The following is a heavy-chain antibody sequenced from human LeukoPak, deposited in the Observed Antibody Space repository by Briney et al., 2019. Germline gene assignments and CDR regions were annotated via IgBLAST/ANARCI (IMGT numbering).Heavy chain of an antibody. Sequence: GSLRLSCAASGFTFSSYWMHWVRQAPGKGLVWVSRINRDGSTTTYADSVKGRFTVSRDNAKNTLNLQMNSLRAEDTAVYYCARGGDYYDSSGYFWRPAEIDYWGQGTLVTVSS. CDR3: ARGGDYYDSSGYFWRPAEIDY. CDR1: GFTFSSYW. D-gene: IGHD3-22*01. V-gene: IGHV3-74*03. CDR2: INRDGSTT. J-gene: IGHJ4*02.